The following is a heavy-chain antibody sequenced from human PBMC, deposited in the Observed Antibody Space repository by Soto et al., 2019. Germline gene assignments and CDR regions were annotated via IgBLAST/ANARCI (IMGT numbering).Heavy chain of an antibody. CDR1: GGSISSSSYY. CDR2: IYYSGST. V-gene: IGHV4-39*01. CDR3: ARHGGSGVDY. J-gene: IGHJ4*02. D-gene: IGHD6-19*01. Sequence: SETLSLTCTVSGGSISSSSYYWGWIRQPPGKGLEWIGSIYYSGSTYYNPSLKSRVTISVDTSKNQFSLKLSSVTAAVTAVYYCARHGGSGVDYWGQGTLVT.